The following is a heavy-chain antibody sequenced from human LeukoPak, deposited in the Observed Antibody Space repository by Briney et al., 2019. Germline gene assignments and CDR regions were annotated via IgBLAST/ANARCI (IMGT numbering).Heavy chain of an antibody. CDR2: INGSGGST. Sequence: GGSLRLSCAASGFTFSSYAMSWVRRAPGKGLEWVSAINGSGGSTYYADSVKGRFTISRDNSKNTLYLQMNSLRAEDTAVYYCANGDRRWFDPWGQGTLVTVSS. V-gene: IGHV3-23*01. CDR3: ANGDRRWFDP. D-gene: IGHD1-14*01. CDR1: GFTFSSYA. J-gene: IGHJ5*02.